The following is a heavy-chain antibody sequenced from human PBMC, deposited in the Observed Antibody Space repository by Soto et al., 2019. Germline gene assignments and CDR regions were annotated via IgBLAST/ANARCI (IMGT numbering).Heavy chain of an antibody. CDR3: ARDNVTMDY. CDR1: GFTFSSYS. CDR2: ISSSSSTI. Sequence: PGGSLRLSCAASGFTFSSYSMNWVRQAPGKGLEWVSYISSSSSTIYYADSVKGRFTISRDNAKNSLYLQMNSLGAEDTAVYYCARDNVTMDYWGQGTLVTVSS. J-gene: IGHJ4*02. D-gene: IGHD3-10*01. V-gene: IGHV3-48*01.